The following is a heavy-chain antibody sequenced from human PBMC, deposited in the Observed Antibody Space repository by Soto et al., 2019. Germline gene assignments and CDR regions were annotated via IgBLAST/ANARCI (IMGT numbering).Heavy chain of an antibody. J-gene: IGHJ1*01. CDR3: SQYARGGPS. CDR2: ISGTSTDT. D-gene: IGHD3-10*01. V-gene: IGHV3-11*06. CDR1: GFTFSEVY. Sequence: QVQLVESGGALVRPGESLTLSCVASGFTFSEVYMSWIRQAPGKGPEYISYISGTSTDTNYADSVRGRFTVSRANARNSLYLHMSSLIAEDTAIYYCSQYARGGPSWGQGTLVTVSS.